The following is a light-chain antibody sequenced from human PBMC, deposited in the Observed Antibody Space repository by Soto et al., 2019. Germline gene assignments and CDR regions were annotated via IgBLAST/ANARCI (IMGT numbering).Light chain of an antibody. J-gene: IGKJ1*01. Sequence: EIVLTQSPAPLPWSPGEKATLSCRASQSVASYLAWYQQKPGQAPRLLIYDASNRATGIPARFSGSGSGTDFTLTISSLEPEDFAVYYCQQRSNWWTFGQGTKVEIK. CDR1: QSVASY. V-gene: IGKV3-11*01. CDR3: QQRSNWWT. CDR2: DAS.